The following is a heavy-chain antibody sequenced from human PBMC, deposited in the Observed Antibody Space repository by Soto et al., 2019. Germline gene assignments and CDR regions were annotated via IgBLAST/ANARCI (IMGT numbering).Heavy chain of an antibody. J-gene: IGHJ4*02. CDR2: IYYSGST. V-gene: IGHV4-31*03. CDR1: GGSISSGAYY. CDR3: ARVVAATHNDY. D-gene: IGHD2-15*01. Sequence: QVQLQESGPGLVKPSQTLSLTCTVSGGSISSGAYYWSWIRQHPGKGLEWIGYIYYSGSTYYNPSAKRRVTKSVDPSKNQFSLKRSSVTAADTAVYYCARVVAATHNDYWGQGTLVTVSS.